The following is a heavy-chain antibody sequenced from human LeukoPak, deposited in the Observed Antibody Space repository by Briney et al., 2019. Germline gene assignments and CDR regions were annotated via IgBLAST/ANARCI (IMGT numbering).Heavy chain of an antibody. J-gene: IGHJ4*02. CDR2: IWYDGSNK. CDR1: GFTFSSYG. D-gene: IGHD2-2*01. CDR3: AKGAAAQGSFDY. V-gene: IGHV3-30*02. Sequence: GESLKISCAASGFTFSSYGIHWVRQAPGKGLEWVAVIWYDGSNKYYVDSVKGRFTISRDNSKNTVFLQMNSLRAEDTAVYYCAKGAAAQGSFDYWGQGTLVTVSS.